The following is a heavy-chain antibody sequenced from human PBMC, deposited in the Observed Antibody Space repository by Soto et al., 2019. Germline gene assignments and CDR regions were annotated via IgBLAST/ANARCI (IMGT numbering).Heavy chain of an antibody. CDR1: GFSITNAW. CDR3: ARDNYDYYGSGSYKYYYYYGMDV. Sequence: GGSLRLSCAASGFSITNAWMTWVRQPQGKGLEWVARIKSKTDGGTTDYVAPVKGRFTISRDDSKNTLYLQMNSPKTEDTAVYYCARDNYDYYGSGSYKYYYYYGMDVWGQGTTVTVSS. D-gene: IGHD3-10*01. J-gene: IGHJ6*02. CDR2: IKSKTDGGTT. V-gene: IGHV3-15*01.